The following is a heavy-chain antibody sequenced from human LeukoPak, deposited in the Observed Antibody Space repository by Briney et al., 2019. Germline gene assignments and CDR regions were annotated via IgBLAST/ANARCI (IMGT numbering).Heavy chain of an antibody. CDR1: GGSIRSYY. J-gene: IGHJ4*02. V-gene: IGHV4-4*09. D-gene: IGHD5-12*01. Sequence: SETLSLTCTVSGGSIRSYYWSWIRQTPGKGLEWIGYICASGSTTYNPSLKSRVTISIDTSKNQFSLKLSSVTAADTAVYYCARRATMLAGGYFDYWGQGTLVSVSS. CDR3: ARRATMLAGGYFDY. CDR2: ICASGST.